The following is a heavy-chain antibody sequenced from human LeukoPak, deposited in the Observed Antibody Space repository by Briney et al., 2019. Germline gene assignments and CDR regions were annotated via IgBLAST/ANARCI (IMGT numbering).Heavy chain of an antibody. J-gene: IGHJ3*02. D-gene: IGHD6-13*01. V-gene: IGHV3-21*01. Sequence: PGGSLRLSCAASGFTFSSYGMHWVRQAPGKGLERVSSISSSSSYIYYADSVKGRFTISRDNAKNSLYLQMNSLRAEGTAVYYCARAAAAAGYAFDIWGQGTMVTVSS. CDR2: ISSSSSYI. CDR3: ARAAAAAGYAFDI. CDR1: GFTFSSYG.